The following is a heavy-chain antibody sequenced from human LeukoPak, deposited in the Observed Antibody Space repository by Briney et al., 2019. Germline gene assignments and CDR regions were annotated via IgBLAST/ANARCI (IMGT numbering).Heavy chain of an antibody. CDR1: GGSFSGYY. Sequence: PSETLSLTCAVYGGSFSGYYWSWIRQPPGKGLEWIGEINHSGSTNYNPSLKSRVTISVDKSKNQFSLKLSAVTAADTAVYYGATVFRGQFDYWGQGTLVSVSS. V-gene: IGHV4-34*01. CDR2: INHSGST. J-gene: IGHJ4*02. CDR3: ATVFRGQFDY. D-gene: IGHD3-10*01.